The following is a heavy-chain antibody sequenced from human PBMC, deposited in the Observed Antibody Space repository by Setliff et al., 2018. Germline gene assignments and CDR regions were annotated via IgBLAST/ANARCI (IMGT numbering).Heavy chain of an antibody. V-gene: IGHV1-2*06. CDR3: VRQDILTGYYAFDY. CDR2: VFTATDDT. Sequence: GASVKVSCKTSGYSFTKYLLHWVRQAPGQGLEWMGRVFTATDDTQFRTEFQGRVSVTRDTSMSTTYMELSGLRSVDTAVYYCVRQDILTGYYAFDYWGQGTLVTVSS. CDR1: GYSFTKYL. J-gene: IGHJ4*02. D-gene: IGHD3-9*01.